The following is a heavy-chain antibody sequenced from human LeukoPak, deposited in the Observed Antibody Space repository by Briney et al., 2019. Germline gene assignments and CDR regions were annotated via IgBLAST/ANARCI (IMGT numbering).Heavy chain of an antibody. Sequence: SETLSLTCNVSGGSISNYYWSWIRQPPGKGLEWIGYIYHSGSTYYNPSLESRVTISVDRSKNQFSLKLSSVTAADTAVYYCARVDNWNYVLDYWGQGTLVTVSS. D-gene: IGHD1-7*01. CDR2: IYHSGST. V-gene: IGHV4-59*12. J-gene: IGHJ4*02. CDR3: ARVDNWNYVLDY. CDR1: GGSISNYY.